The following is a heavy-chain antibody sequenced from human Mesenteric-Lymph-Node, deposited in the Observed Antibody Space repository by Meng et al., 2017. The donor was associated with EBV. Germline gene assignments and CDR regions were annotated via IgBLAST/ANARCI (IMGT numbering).Heavy chain of an antibody. Sequence: QWLPPEAGPRPGQPSGNLFPPLTSLNCAIRSSDWVSWVRQSPGKGLEWIWEIYHSGTTSYNPSLKSRATLSVDKSRNEFSLKLSSVTAADTAVYYCARVTWPRLAVYYFDFWGQGTLVTVSS. D-gene: IGHD5-12*01. CDR2: IYHSGTT. CDR1: NCAIRSSDW. J-gene: IGHJ4*02. V-gene: IGHV4-4*02. CDR3: ARVTWPRLAVYYFDF.